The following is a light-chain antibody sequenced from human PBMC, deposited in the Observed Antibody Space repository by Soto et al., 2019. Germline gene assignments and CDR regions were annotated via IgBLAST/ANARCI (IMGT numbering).Light chain of an antibody. CDR2: AAS. J-gene: IGKJ1*01. CDR1: QGISSY. CDR3: KQYYSYPWT. Sequence: AIRMTQSPSSLSASTGDRVTITCRASQGISSYLAWYQQKPGKAPKLLIYAASTLQSGVPSRFSGSGSGTDFTLTISCLQSEDFATYYCKQYYSYPWTFDQGTKVEIK. V-gene: IGKV1-8*01.